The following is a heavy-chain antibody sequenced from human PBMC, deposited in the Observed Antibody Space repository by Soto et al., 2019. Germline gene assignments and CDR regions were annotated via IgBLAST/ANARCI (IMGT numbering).Heavy chain of an antibody. CDR2: ISYDGSNK. D-gene: IGHD5-18*01. CDR1: GFTFSSYA. J-gene: IGHJ6*02. Sequence: QVQLVESGAGVVQPGRSLRLSCAASGFTFSSYAMHWVRQAPGKGLEWVAVISYDGSNKYYADSVKGRFTISRDNSKNTLYLQMNSLRAEDTAVYYCARDRGYSYLYGMDVWGQGTTVTVSS. CDR3: ARDRGYSYLYGMDV. V-gene: IGHV3-30-3*01.